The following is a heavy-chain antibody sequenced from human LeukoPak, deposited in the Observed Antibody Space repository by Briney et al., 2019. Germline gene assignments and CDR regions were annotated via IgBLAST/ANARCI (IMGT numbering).Heavy chain of an antibody. CDR1: GFTFSSYE. J-gene: IGHJ4*02. CDR2: ISSSGSTI. Sequence: GSLRLSCAASGFTFSSYEMNWVRQAPGKGLEWVSYISSSGSTIYYADSVKGRFTISRDNAKNSLHLQMNSLRAEDTAVYYCARDQNSRDLDYWGQGTLVTVSS. CDR3: ARDQNSRDLDY. D-gene: IGHD6-13*01. V-gene: IGHV3-48*03.